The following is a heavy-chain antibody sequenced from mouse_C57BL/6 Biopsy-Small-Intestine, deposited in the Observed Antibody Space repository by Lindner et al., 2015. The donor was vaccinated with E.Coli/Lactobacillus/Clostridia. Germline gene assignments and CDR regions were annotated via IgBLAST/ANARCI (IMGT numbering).Heavy chain of an antibody. CDR2: IYPGDGDT. V-gene: IGHV1-82*01. J-gene: IGHJ2*01. CDR3: ARGTGRFDY. Sequence: VQLQESGPELVKPGASVNISCKASGYAFSSSWMNWVKQRPGKGLEWIGRIYPGDGDTIHNGKFKGKATLNADKSSSTAYMQLSSLTSEDSAVYSCARGTGRFDYWGQGTTLTVSS. D-gene: IGHD4-1*01. CDR1: GYAFSSSW.